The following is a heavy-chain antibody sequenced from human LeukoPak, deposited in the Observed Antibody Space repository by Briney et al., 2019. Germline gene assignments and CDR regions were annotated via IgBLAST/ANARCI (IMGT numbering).Heavy chain of an antibody. CDR2: IYYSGST. J-gene: IGHJ4*02. D-gene: IGHD3-10*01. CDR3: ARRPSMVRGVIGFDH. CDR1: GGSISSSSYY. Sequence: PSETLSLTCTVSGGSISSSSYYWGWIRQPPGKGLEWIGSIYYSGSTYYNPSLKSRVTISVDTSKNQFSLKLSSVTAADTAVYYCARRPSMVRGVIGFDHWGQGTLVTVSS. V-gene: IGHV4-39*01.